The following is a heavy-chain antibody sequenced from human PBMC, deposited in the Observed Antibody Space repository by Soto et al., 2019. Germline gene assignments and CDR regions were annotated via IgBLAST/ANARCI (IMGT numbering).Heavy chain of an antibody. CDR1: GFTFSSYS. J-gene: IGHJ3*02. D-gene: IGHD6-13*01. CDR2: ISSSSYI. CDR3: ARVGIAAAGTAFDI. Sequence: GGSLRLSCAASGFTFSSYSMNWVRQAPGKGLEWVSSISSSSYIYYADSVKGRFTISRDNAKNSLYLQMNSLRAEDTAVYYCARVGIAAAGTAFDIWGQGTMVTVSS. V-gene: IGHV3-21*01.